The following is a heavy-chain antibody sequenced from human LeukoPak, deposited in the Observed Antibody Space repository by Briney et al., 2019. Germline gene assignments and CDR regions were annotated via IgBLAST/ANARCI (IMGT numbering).Heavy chain of an antibody. Sequence: GGSLRLSCAASGFTFSSYAMSWVRQAPGKGLEWVSAISGSGGSTFYADSVKGRFTISRDNSKNTLYLQMNSLRAEDTAVYYCAKANYYDFWSGYYPIDYWGQGTLVTVSS. D-gene: IGHD3-3*01. CDR2: ISGSGGST. CDR1: GFTFSSYA. V-gene: IGHV3-23*01. CDR3: AKANYYDFWSGYYPIDY. J-gene: IGHJ4*02.